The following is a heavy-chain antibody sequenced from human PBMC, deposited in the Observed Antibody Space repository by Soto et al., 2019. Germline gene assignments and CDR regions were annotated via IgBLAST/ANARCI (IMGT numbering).Heavy chain of an antibody. CDR3: ARYNSYAIDY. D-gene: IGHD2-8*01. Sequence: SETLSLSCTVSGTSISSYYWSWIRQPPGKGLEWIANIHYSGTTNYNPSLASRVTLSVDTSKNQFSLKMTSVTAADRAMYFCARYNSYAIDYWGRGTLVTVSS. CDR1: GTSISSYY. J-gene: IGHJ4*02. V-gene: IGHV4-59*01. CDR2: IHYSGTT.